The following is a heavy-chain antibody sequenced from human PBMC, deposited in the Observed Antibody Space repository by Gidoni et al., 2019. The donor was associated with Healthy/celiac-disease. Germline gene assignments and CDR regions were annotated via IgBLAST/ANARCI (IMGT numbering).Heavy chain of an antibody. CDR2: IKQDGSEK. V-gene: IGHV3-7*01. Sequence: EVQLVESGGGLVQPGGSLRLSCAASGFTLSSSWMSWVRQAPGKGLEWVANIKQDGSEKYYVDSVKGRFTISRDNAKNSLYLQMNSLRAEDTAVYYCARAFGYCSGGSCQTFDYWGQGTLVTVSS. J-gene: IGHJ4*02. CDR1: GFTLSSSW. CDR3: ARAFGYCSGGSCQTFDY. D-gene: IGHD2-15*01.